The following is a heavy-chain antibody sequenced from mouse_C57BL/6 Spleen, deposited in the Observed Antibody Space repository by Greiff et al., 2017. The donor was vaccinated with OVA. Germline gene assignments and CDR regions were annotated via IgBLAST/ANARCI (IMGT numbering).Heavy chain of an antibody. CDR3: ARREGYYGSSPCDY. CDR1: GYTFTSYW. J-gene: IGHJ2*01. Sequence: QVQLQQPGAELVRPGSSVKLSCKASGYTFTSYWMDWVKQRPGQGLEWIGNIYPSDSETHYNQKFKDKATLTVDKSSSTAYMQLSSLTSEDSAVYYCARREGYYGSSPCDYWGQGTTLTVSS. D-gene: IGHD1-1*01. CDR2: IYPSDSET. V-gene: IGHV1-61*01.